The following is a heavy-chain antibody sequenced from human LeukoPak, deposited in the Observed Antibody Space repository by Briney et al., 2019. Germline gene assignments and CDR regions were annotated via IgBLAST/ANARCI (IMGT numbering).Heavy chain of an antibody. D-gene: IGHD3-22*01. CDR3: TTDEYYYDSSGHDY. V-gene: IGHV3-15*01. CDR1: GFPFSDAW. Sequence: GGSLRLSCAASGFPFSDAWMSWVRQAPGKGLEWVGRIKSKTDGGTTDYAAPVKGRFTISRNDSKTTLYLQVDSLKSEDTAVYYCTTDEYYYDSSGHDYWGQGTPVTVSS. J-gene: IGHJ4*02. CDR2: IKSKTDGGTT.